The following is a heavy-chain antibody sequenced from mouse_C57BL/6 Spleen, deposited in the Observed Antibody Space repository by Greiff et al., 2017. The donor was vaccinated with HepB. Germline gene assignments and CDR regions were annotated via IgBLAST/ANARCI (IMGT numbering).Heavy chain of an antibody. V-gene: IGHV3-6*01. D-gene: IGHD2-12*01. Sequence: ESGPGLVKPSQSLSLTCSVTGYSITSGYYWNWIRQFPGNKLEWMGYISYDGSNNYNPSLKNRISITRDTSKNQFFLKLNSVTTEDTATYYCARDHDGVLTYWGQGTLVTVSA. CDR3: ARDHDGVLTY. J-gene: IGHJ3*01. CDR1: GYSITSGYY. CDR2: ISYDGSN.